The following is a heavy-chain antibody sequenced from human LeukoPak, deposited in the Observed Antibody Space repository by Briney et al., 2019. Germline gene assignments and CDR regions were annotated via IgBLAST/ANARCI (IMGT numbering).Heavy chain of an antibody. D-gene: IGHD2-21*02. V-gene: IGHV3-23*01. Sequence: PGGSLRLSCAASGFTFSSYAMSWVRQAPGKGREWVSAISGSGGSTYYADSVKGRFTISRDNSKNTLYLQMNSLRAEDTAVYYCAKGSPTYCGGDCYPDNFDYWGQGTLVTVSS. CDR2: ISGSGGST. CDR1: GFTFSSYA. CDR3: AKGSPTYCGGDCYPDNFDY. J-gene: IGHJ4*02.